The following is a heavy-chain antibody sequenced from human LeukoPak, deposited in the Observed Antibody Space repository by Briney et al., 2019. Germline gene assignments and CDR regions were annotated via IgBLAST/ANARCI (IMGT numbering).Heavy chain of an antibody. V-gene: IGHV4-39*01. CDR1: GGSISSSSYY. J-gene: IGHJ5*02. D-gene: IGHD3-3*01. Sequence: SETLSLTCTVSGGSISSSSYYWGWIRQPPGKGLEWIGSIYYSGSTYYNPSLKSRVTISVDTSKNQFSLKLSSVTAADTAVYYCARHILSITIFGAVGLEFDPWGQGTLVTVSS. CDR3: ARHILSITIFGAVGLEFDP. CDR2: IYYSGST.